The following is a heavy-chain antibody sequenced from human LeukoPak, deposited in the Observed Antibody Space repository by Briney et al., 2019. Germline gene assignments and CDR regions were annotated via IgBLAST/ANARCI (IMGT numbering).Heavy chain of an antibody. D-gene: IGHD5-18*01. Sequence: SETLSLTCAVSVGSISSSYYSWSWIRQPPGKGLEWIGYIYHSGAAYYNPSLKSRVTISVDRSKNQFSLKLASVTAADTAVYYCARMHTAMPSPDYWGQGTLVTVSS. CDR3: ARMHTAMPSPDY. CDR2: IYHSGAA. V-gene: IGHV4-30-2*01. J-gene: IGHJ4*02. CDR1: VGSISSSYYS.